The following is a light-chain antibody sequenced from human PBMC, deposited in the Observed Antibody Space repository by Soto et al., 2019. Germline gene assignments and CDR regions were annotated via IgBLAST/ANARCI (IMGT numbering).Light chain of an antibody. CDR1: QSISSW. V-gene: IGKV1-5*01. J-gene: IGKJ1*01. Sequence: DIQMTQSPSILSASVGDRVTITCRASQSISSWLAWYQQKPGKAPKLLIYDASSLESGVPSRFSGIGSGTEFTLTISSLQSEDFAVYYCQQYNHWPWTFGQGTKVEIK. CDR3: QQYNHWPWT. CDR2: DAS.